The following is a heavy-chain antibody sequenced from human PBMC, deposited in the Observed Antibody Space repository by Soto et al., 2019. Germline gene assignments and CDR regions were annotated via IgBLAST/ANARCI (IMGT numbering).Heavy chain of an antibody. CDR3: ARRGGSYFFDY. Sequence: QVQLQESGPGLVEPSQTLSLTCTVSGGSIISGGYYWSWIRQHPGKGLEWIGYIYYSGDTYYNPSLKSRITISVDTSKNRFSLNLSSVTAADTAVYYCARRGGSYFFDYWGQGTLVTVSS. V-gene: IGHV4-31*03. D-gene: IGHD1-26*01. CDR2: IYYSGDT. J-gene: IGHJ4*02. CDR1: GGSIISGGYY.